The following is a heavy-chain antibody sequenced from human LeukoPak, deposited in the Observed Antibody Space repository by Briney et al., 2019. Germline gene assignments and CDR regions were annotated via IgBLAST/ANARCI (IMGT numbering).Heavy chain of an antibody. CDR1: GGSLSSYY. J-gene: IGHJ6*03. D-gene: IGHD3-3*01. CDR3: ARQESGPYHYMDV. V-gene: IGHV4-59*08. Sequence: SETLSLTCTVSGGSLSSYYWTWIRQALGEGLEWIGYIYYSVSTTYNPSLKSRVSISQDTSKNQVSLKLSSVTAADTDVYYCARQESGPYHYMDVWGKGTTVTVSS. CDR2: IYYSVST.